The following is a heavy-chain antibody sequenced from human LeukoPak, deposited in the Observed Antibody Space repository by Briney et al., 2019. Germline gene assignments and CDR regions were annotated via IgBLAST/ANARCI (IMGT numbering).Heavy chain of an antibody. Sequence: SETLSLTCAVSGDSLNTYYWNWIRQTPGKGLEWIGYIYYSGHTDYNPSLKSRVTTSVDTSKNQFSLSLRSVTAADTAVYFCATYKENKVATRGFDYWGQGTLVTVSS. CDR1: GDSLNTYY. V-gene: IGHV4-59*08. CDR3: ATYKENKVATRGFDY. CDR2: IYYSGHT. J-gene: IGHJ4*02. D-gene: IGHD5-12*01.